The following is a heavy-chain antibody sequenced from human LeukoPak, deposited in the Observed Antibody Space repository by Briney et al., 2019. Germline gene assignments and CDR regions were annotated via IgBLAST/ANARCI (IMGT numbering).Heavy chain of an antibody. CDR3: ARVSYGYYDILTGYYPYYFDY. V-gene: IGHV4-59*01. Sequence: SETLSLTCTVSGGSISSYYWSWIRQPPGKGLEWIGYIYYSGSTNYNPSLKSRVTISVDTSKNRFSLKLSSVTAADTAVYYCARVSYGYYDILTGYYPYYFDYWGQGTLVTVSS. CDR1: GGSISSYY. J-gene: IGHJ4*02. D-gene: IGHD3-9*01. CDR2: IYYSGST.